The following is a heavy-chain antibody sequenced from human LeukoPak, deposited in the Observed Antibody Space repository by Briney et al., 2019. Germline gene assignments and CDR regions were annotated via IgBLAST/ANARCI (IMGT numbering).Heavy chain of an antibody. CDR1: GFTFSIYS. CDR2: ISSSSSYI. Sequence: GGSLRLSCAASGFTFSIYSMNWVRQAPGKGLEWVSSISSSSSYIYYADSVEGRFTISRDNAKNSLYLQMNSLRAEDTAVYYCAREGFCSGGSCYSGNAFDIWGQGTMVTVSS. D-gene: IGHD2-15*01. CDR3: AREGFCSGGSCYSGNAFDI. J-gene: IGHJ3*02. V-gene: IGHV3-21*01.